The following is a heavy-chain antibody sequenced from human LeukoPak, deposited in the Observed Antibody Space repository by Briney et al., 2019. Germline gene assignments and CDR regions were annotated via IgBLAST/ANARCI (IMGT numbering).Heavy chain of an antibody. J-gene: IGHJ3*02. D-gene: IGHD1-1*01. Sequence: PGGSLRLSCEAARFSFRDYPMGWVRRASGKRLEWVSGISAGADVIFYADPVKGRFTISRDNSKNTLYLQMNGLRAEDSAEYYCAKSLLTTATGTGRAFDIWGQGTMVTVSS. V-gene: IGHV3-23*01. CDR3: AKSLLTTATGTGRAFDI. CDR2: ISAGADVI. CDR1: RFSFRDYP.